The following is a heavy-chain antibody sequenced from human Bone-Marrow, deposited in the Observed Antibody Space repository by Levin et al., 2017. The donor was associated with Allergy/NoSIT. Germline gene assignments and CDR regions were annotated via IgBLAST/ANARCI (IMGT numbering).Heavy chain of an antibody. V-gene: IGHV4-30-4*01. J-gene: IGHJ4*02. CDR3: ARFNTPQKYSGYDFGSLRYYYFDY. CDR2: IYYSGST. Sequence: SETLSLTCTVSGGSISSGDYYWSWIRQPPGKGLEWIGYIYYSGSTYYNPSLKSRVTISVDTSKNQFSLKLSSVTAADTAVYYCARFNTPQKYSGYDFGSLRYYYFDYWGQGTLVTVSS. CDR1: GGSISSGDYY. D-gene: IGHD5-12*01.